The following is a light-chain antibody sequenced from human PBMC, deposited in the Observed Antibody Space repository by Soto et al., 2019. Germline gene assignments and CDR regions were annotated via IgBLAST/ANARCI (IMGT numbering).Light chain of an antibody. V-gene: IGLV2-8*01. Sequence: QSALTQPPSASGSPGQSVTISCTGTSSDVGGYNYVSWYQQHPGKAPKLMIYEVSKRPSGVPDRFSGSKSGNTASLTVSGLQAEDVFFYYCTAYADIHYSLYVVGTRTKVNVL. J-gene: IGLJ1*01. CDR2: EVS. CDR1: SSDVGGYNY. CDR3: TAYADIHYSLYV.